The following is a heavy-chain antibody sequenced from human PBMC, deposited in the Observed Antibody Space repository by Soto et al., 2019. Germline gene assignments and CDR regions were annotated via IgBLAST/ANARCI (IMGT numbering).Heavy chain of an antibody. V-gene: IGHV3-23*01. CDR2: ISGSGGST. CDR3: AKWHDSSGYYFRGWSSYYYYGMDV. CDR1: GFTFSSYA. J-gene: IGHJ6*02. Sequence: EVQLLESGGGLVQPGGSLRLSCAASGFTFSSYAMSWVRQAPGKGLEWVSAISGSGGSTYYADSVKGRFTISRDNSKNTLDLQMNSLRAEDTAVYYCAKWHDSSGYYFRGWSSYYYYGMDVWGQGTTVTVSS. D-gene: IGHD3-22*01.